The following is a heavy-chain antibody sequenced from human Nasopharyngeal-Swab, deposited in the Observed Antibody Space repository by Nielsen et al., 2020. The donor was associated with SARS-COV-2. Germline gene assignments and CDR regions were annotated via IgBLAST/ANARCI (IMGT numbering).Heavy chain of an antibody. CDR3: ASRYCTNGVCYVDY. CDR1: GYTFTGYY. Sequence: ASVKVSCKASGYTFTGYYMHWVRQAPGQGLEWMGWINPNSGGTNYAQKFQGRVTMTRETSISTAYMELSRLRSEDTAVYYCASRYCTNGVCYVDYWGQGTLVTVSS. D-gene: IGHD2-8*01. V-gene: IGHV1-2*02. J-gene: IGHJ4*02. CDR2: INPNSGGT.